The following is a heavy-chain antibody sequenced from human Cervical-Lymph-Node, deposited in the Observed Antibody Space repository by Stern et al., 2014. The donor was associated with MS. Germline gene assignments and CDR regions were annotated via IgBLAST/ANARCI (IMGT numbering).Heavy chain of an antibody. CDR3: ARPEERIWNTLA. J-gene: IGHJ4*02. CDR1: GYTFTSYW. V-gene: IGHV5-51*03. CDR2: IYPADSDT. Sequence: VQLVQSGAEVKKPGESLKISCKGSGYTFTSYWIAWGRQMPGKGLEWMGIIYPADSDTRYSPSFQGQVSISADKSISTAYLQWSSLKASDTAMYYCARPEERIWNTLAWGQGTLLTVSS. D-gene: IGHD1/OR15-1a*01.